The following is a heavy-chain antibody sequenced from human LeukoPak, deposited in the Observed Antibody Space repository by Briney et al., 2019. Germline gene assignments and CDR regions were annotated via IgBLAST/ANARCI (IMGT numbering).Heavy chain of an antibody. CDR3: ARDYYGSGSYIS. V-gene: IGHV3-30*02. CDR1: GFTFSSYG. Sequence: SGGSLRLSCAASGFTFSSYGMHWVRQAPGKGLEWVAFIRYDGSNKYYADSVKGRFTISRDNSKNTLYLQMNSLRAEDTAVYYCARDYYGSGSYISWGQGTLVTVSS. CDR2: IRYDGSNK. D-gene: IGHD3-10*01. J-gene: IGHJ4*02.